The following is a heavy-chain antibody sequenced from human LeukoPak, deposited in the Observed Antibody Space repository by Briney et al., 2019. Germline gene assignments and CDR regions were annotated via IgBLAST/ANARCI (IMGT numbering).Heavy chain of an antibody. D-gene: IGHD3-9*01. V-gene: IGHV4-61*10. J-gene: IGHJ4*02. CDR1: GGSISSGSYY. CDR3: ARSDYDFLTDYPTPRYFDY. Sequence: IPSQTLSLTCTVSGGSISSGSYYWSWIRQPAGKGLEWIGFIYYGGSTNYNPSLKSRVTILVDTSKNQFSLKLSSVTAADTAVYYCARSDYDFLTDYPTPRYFDYWGQGTLVTVSS. CDR2: IYYGGST.